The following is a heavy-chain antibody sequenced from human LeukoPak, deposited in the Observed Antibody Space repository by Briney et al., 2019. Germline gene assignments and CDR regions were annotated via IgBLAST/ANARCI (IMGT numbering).Heavy chain of an antibody. V-gene: IGHV1-46*01. J-gene: IGHJ4*02. D-gene: IGHD1-26*01. CDR1: GYTFTNYY. CDR2: INPSGGST. Sequence: ASVKVSCKASGYTFTNYYMHWVRQAPGQGLEWMGIINPSGGSTSYAQKFQGRVTMTRDMSTSTVYMELSSLRSEDTAVYYCARVGIVGATGDYWGQGTLVTVSS. CDR3: ARVGIVGATGDY.